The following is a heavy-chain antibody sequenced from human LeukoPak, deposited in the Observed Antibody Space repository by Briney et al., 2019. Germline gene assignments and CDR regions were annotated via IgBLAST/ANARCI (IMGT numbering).Heavy chain of an antibody. J-gene: IGHJ2*01. Sequence: PGGSLRLSCAASGFTFSSYWMSWVRQAPGKGLEWVANIKQDGSEKYYVDSVKGRFTISRDNAKNSLYLQMNSLRAEDTAVYYCANRWSTGIAAAGTTTKQRYFDLWGRGTLVTVSS. CDR1: GFTFSSYW. V-gene: IGHV3-7*03. D-gene: IGHD6-13*01. CDR3: ANRWSTGIAAAGTTTKQRYFDL. CDR2: IKQDGSEK.